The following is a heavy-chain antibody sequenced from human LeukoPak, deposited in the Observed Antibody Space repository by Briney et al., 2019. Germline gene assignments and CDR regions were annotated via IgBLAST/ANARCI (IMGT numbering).Heavy chain of an antibody. CDR1: GFTVSSNY. Sequence: GGSLRLSCAASGFTVSSNYISWVRQAPGKGLEWVSVIYSGGSTYYADSVKGRFTISRDNSKNTLYLQMNSLRAEDTAVYYCARDCCRPYSSGYYWCFDYWGQGTLVTVSS. CDR3: ARDCCRPYSSGYYWCFDY. CDR2: IYSGGST. V-gene: IGHV3-66*01. D-gene: IGHD3-22*01. J-gene: IGHJ4*02.